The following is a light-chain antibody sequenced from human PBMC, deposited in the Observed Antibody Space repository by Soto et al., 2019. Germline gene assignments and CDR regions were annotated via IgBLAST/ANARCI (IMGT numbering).Light chain of an antibody. J-gene: IGKJ4*01. V-gene: IGKV3-20*01. CDR3: QQYGSSPLT. CDR2: GAS. Sequence: EIVLTQSPATLSLSPGERATLSCRASQHIDVYLDWLQQKPGQSPRLLIYGASSRATGIPDRFSGSGSGTDFTLTISRLEPEDFAVYYCQQYGSSPLTFGGGTKVEIK. CDR1: QHIDVY.